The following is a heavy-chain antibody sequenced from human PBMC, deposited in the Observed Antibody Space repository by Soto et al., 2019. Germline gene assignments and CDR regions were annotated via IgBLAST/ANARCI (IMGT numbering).Heavy chain of an antibody. CDR3: ARDTLGIAAAGSYYYCYYGIDV. Sequence: ASVKVSCKASGGTFSSYAISWVRQAPGQGLEWMGGIIPIFGTANYAQKFQGRVTITADESTSTAYMELSSLRSEDTAVYYCARDTLGIAAAGSYYYCYYGIDVWGQGTTVTVSS. V-gene: IGHV1-69*13. CDR1: GGTFSSYA. J-gene: IGHJ6*02. CDR2: IIPIFGTA. D-gene: IGHD6-13*01.